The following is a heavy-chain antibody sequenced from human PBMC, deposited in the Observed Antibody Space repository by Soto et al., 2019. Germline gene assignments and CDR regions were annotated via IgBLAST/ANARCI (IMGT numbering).Heavy chain of an antibody. D-gene: IGHD2-8*01. CDR2: TYDSGNR. Sequence: QLQLQESGSRLVKSSETLSLTCGVSGDTISTGGYSWAWIRQPPGKALEWIGHTYDSGNRYYNPSIQRRVIIAVDRSKIKFSLKVSSVTAANTAVYYCDSDTNGNYVGYFDAWGQGSLINVSS. J-gene: IGHJ4*02. CDR1: GDTISTGGYS. V-gene: IGHV4-30-2*01. CDR3: DSDTNGNYVGYFDA.